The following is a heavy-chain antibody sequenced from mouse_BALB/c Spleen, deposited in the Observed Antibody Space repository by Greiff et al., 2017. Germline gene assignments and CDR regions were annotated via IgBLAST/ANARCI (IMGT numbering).Heavy chain of an antibody. J-gene: IGHJ2*01. Sequence: EVMLVESGAELVKPGASVKLSCTASGFNIKDTYMHWVKQRPEKGLEWIGMIDPANGSTKYDPKFQGKATITADTSSNTAYLQLSSLTSEDTAVYYCARGTTEGARDYWGQGPALTVSS. V-gene: IGHV14-3*02. D-gene: IGHD1-1*01. CDR3: ARGTTEGARDY. CDR2: IDPANGST. CDR1: GFNIKDTY.